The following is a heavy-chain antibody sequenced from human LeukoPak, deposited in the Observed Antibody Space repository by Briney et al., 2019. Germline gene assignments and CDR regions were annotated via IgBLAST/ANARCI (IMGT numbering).Heavy chain of an antibody. CDR2: ISGSGGST. J-gene: IGHJ4*02. CDR3: AKFVWELEYFDY. D-gene: IGHD1-26*01. V-gene: IGHV3-23*01. Sequence: SGGSLRLSCAASGFTFSSYAMSWVRQAPGKGLEWVSAISGSGGSTYYADSVKGRFTISRDNSKNTLYLQMNSLRAEDTAVYYCAKFVWELEYFDYWGQGTLVTVSS. CDR1: GFTFSSYA.